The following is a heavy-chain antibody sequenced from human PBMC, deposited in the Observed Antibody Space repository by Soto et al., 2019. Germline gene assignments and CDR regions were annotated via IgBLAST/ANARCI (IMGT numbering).Heavy chain of an antibody. Sequence: EVQLLESGGGLVQPGGSLRLSCAASGSTFSSYAMSWVRQAPGKGLEWVSAISGSGGSTYYADSVKGRFTISRDNSKNTLYLQMNSLRAEDTAVYYCAKGSMIVVVPLDYWGQGTLVTVSS. D-gene: IGHD3-22*01. CDR1: GSTFSSYA. CDR2: ISGSGGST. J-gene: IGHJ4*02. V-gene: IGHV3-23*01. CDR3: AKGSMIVVVPLDY.